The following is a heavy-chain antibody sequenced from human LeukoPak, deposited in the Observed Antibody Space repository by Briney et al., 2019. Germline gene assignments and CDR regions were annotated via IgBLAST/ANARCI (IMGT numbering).Heavy chain of an antibody. D-gene: IGHD3-22*01. CDR2: ISAYNGNT. Sequence: ASVKVSCKASGYTFTSYGISWVRQAPGQGLEWMGWISAYNGNTNYAQKLQGRVTMTTDTSTSTAYMELRSLISDDTAVYYCARERDSSGYYSVGYWGQGTLVTVSS. CDR3: ARERDSSGYYSVGY. CDR1: GYTFTSYG. V-gene: IGHV1-18*01. J-gene: IGHJ4*02.